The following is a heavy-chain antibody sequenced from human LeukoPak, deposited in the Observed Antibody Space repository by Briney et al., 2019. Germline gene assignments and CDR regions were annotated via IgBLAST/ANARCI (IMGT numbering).Heavy chain of an antibody. CDR3: ASLGYYDSSGYFGY. D-gene: IGHD3-22*01. Sequence: PGGALRLSCAASGFTFSSYGMNRVRQAPGKGLEWVSYISSSSGTIYYADSVKGRFTISRDNAKNSLYLQMNSLRAEDTAVYYCASLGYYDSSGYFGYWGQGTLVTVSS. V-gene: IGHV3-48*04. CDR2: ISSSSGTI. CDR1: GFTFSSYG. J-gene: IGHJ4*02.